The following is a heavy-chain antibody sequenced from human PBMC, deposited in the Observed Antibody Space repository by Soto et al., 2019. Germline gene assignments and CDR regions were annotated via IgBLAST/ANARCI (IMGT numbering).Heavy chain of an antibody. Sequence: SETLSLSCTVSGDSLNDYHWGWIRQPPGKGLEWIGYIYYTGSTNYNPSLKSRVTISLDTSKNQFYLGLNSVTAADTAVYYCARAFALGWNTYYFDYWGQGPLVT. CDR3: ARAFALGWNTYYFDY. D-gene: IGHD1-1*01. J-gene: IGHJ4*02. V-gene: IGHV4-59*08. CDR1: GDSLNDYH. CDR2: IYYTGST.